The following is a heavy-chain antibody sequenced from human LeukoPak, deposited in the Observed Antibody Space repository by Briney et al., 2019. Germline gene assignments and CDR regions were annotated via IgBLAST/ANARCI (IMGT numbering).Heavy chain of an antibody. D-gene: IGHD4/OR15-4a*01. CDR3: ARLWWPYGLDV. Sequence: PSGTLSLTCTVSGGSISSSSYYWGWIRQPPGKGLEWIGNIYYSGSAYYNPSLKSRVTISVDTSKSQFSLKLSSVTAADTSVYYCARLWWPYGLDVWGQGTTVTVSS. V-gene: IGHV4-39*01. CDR1: GGSISSSSYY. J-gene: IGHJ6*02. CDR2: IYYSGSA.